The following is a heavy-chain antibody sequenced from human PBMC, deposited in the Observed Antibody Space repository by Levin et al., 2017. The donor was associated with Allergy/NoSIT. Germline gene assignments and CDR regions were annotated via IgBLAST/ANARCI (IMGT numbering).Heavy chain of an antibody. D-gene: IGHD6-6*01. V-gene: IGHV4-59*01. CDR1: GGSISSYY. CDR2: IYYSGST. J-gene: IGHJ4*02. CDR3: ARSRGLWSSSSEVSY. Sequence: SETLSLTCTVSGGSISSYYWSWIRQPPGKGLEWIGYIYYSGSTNYNPSLKSRVTISVDTSKNQFSLKLSSVTAADTAVYYCARSRGLWSSSSEVSYWGQGTLVTVSS.